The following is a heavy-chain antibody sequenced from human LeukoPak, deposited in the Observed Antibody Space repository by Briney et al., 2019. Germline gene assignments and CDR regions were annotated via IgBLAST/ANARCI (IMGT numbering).Heavy chain of an antibody. Sequence: PSETLSLTCAVYGGSFSGYYWSWIRQPPGKGLEWIGEINHSGSTNYNPSLKSRVTISVDTSKNQFSLKLSSVTAADTAVYYCVRSPPHCRGGSCYSGLFDYWGQGTLVTVSS. CDR1: GGSFSGYY. D-gene: IGHD2-15*01. V-gene: IGHV4-34*01. CDR3: VRSPPHCRGGSCYSGLFDY. J-gene: IGHJ4*02. CDR2: INHSGST.